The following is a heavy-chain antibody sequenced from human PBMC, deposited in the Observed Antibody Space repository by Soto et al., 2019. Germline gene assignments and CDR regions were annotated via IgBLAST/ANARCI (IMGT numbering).Heavy chain of an antibody. CDR1: GFTFSSYA. Sequence: EVQLLESGGGLVQPGGSLRLSCAASGFTFSSYAMSWVRQAPVKGLEWVSALSGSGCSTYYADSVKGRFTISRDNSKNTRYLQMYSLRSEDTYVYYCAKEDLERDYLDYWGQRTLVTVSS. V-gene: IGHV3-23*01. J-gene: IGHJ4*02. CDR3: AKEDLERDYLDY. CDR2: LSGSGCST. D-gene: IGHD1-1*01.